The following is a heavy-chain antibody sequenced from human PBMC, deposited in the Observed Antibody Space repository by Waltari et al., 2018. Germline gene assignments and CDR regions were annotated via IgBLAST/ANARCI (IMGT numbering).Heavy chain of an antibody. D-gene: IGHD6-19*01. CDR1: GFTLSSFW. CDR3: ATSGWYCFDY. J-gene: IGHJ4*02. CDR2: IRQDGSEK. V-gene: IGHV3-7*01. Sequence: EVQLVESGGGLVQPGGSLRLSCAASGFTLSSFWMNWVRQTPGKGLEGLAGIRQDGSEKYDADSVKGRFTISRDNAKNSLYLQMNSLRAEDTAVYYCATSGWYCFDYWGQGTLVTVSS.